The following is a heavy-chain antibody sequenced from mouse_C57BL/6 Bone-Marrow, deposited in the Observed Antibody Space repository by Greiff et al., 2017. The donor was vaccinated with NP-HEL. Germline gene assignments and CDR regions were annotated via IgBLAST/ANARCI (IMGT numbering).Heavy chain of an antibody. V-gene: IGHV2-6*01. Sequence: VQLQQSGPGLVAPSQSLSITCTVSGFSLTSYGVDWVRQSPGKGLEWLGVIWGVGSTNYNSALKSRLSISKDNSKSQVFLKMNSLQTDDTAMYYWARSSYDYGSAMEYWGEGTSVTVSS. CDR2: IWGVGST. CDR1: GFSLTSYG. J-gene: IGHJ4*01. CDR3: ARSSYDYGSAMEY. D-gene: IGHD2-4*01.